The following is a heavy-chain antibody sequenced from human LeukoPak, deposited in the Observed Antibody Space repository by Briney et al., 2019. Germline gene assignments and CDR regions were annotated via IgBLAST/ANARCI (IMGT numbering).Heavy chain of an antibody. CDR2: LYNSGTT. D-gene: IGHD3-10*01. V-gene: IGHV4-39*01. Sequence: SETLSLTCTVSGGSISSSSYYWGWIRQPPGKGLECIGTLYNSGTTYYNPSLKSRVTISVDTSRNQFSLTLSSVTAADTAVYYCARYYGTGTYRGFFDYWGQGALVTVSS. CDR3: ARYYGTGTYRGFFDY. CDR1: GGSISSSSYY. J-gene: IGHJ4*02.